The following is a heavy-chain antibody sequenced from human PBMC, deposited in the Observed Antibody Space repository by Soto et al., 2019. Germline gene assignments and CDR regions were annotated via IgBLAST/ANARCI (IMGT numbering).Heavy chain of an antibody. D-gene: IGHD6-13*01. CDR2: INSDGRKT. J-gene: IGHJ1*01. Sequence: GGSLRLSCAASGFTFSDHWMHWVRQAPGKGLVWVSRINSDGRKTTYVDSVKGRFTISRDNAKNTLYLQMNSLRAEDTAVYYCARGVSAGPEYFQHWGQGALVTVSS. CDR3: ARGVSAGPEYFQH. V-gene: IGHV3-74*01. CDR1: GFTFSDHW.